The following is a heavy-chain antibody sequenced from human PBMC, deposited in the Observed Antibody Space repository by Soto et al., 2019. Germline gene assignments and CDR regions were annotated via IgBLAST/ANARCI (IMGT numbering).Heavy chain of an antibody. D-gene: IGHD4-17*01. J-gene: IGHJ2*01. CDR3: ARGLGDYNEWWYFDV. V-gene: IGHV4-59*02. CDR1: GGFVTSYY. CDR2: IYYTGNT. Sequence: SETLSLTCTVSGGFVTSYYWNWIRQPPGKGLEWIGYIYYTGNTNYNPSLKSRVTISVDMPKNQLSLKLTSATAADTAVYYCARGLGDYNEWWYFDVWGRGTLVTVSS.